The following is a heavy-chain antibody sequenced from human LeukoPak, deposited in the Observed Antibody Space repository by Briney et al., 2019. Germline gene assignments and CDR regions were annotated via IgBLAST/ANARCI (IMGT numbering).Heavy chain of an antibody. CDR3: ARDSSLYGSGSYDY. Sequence: GGSLRLSCAASGFTFSSYAMSWVRQAPGKGLEWVSDISGSGGSTYYADSVKGRFTISRDNSKNTLYLQMNSLRAEDTAVYYCARDSSLYGSGSYDYWGQGTQVTVSS. J-gene: IGHJ4*02. CDR2: ISGSGGST. D-gene: IGHD3-10*01. V-gene: IGHV3-23*01. CDR1: GFTFSSYA.